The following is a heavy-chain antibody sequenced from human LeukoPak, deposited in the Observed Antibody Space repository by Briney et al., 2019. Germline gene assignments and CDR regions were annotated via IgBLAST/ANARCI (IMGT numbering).Heavy chain of an antibody. D-gene: IGHD3-3*01. J-gene: IGHJ4*02. V-gene: IGHV3-7*03. Sequence: GGSLRLSCVASGFTFGKYWMSWVRQAPGKGLEWVSNIKLDVSEKNYVDSVKGRFTISRDNTKNSLYLQMNSLRVEDTDVFYCARDQYDTWSRRGNFDSWGQGILVIVSS. CDR1: GFTFGKYW. CDR2: IKLDVSEK. CDR3: ARDQYDTWSRRGNFDS.